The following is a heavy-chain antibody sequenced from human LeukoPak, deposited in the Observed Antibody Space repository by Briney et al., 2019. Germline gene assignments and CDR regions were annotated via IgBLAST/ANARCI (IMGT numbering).Heavy chain of an antibody. V-gene: IGHV3-7*01. CDR1: GFTFSSYW. CDR2: IKQDGSEK. J-gene: IGHJ6*03. D-gene: IGHD1-1*01. Sequence: GGSLRLSCAASGFTFSSYWMSWVRQAPGKGLEWVANIKQDGSEKYYVDSVRGRFTISRDNAKNSLYLQMNSLRAEDTAVYYCARDHRGTYYYYYMDVWGKGTTVTVSS. CDR3: ARDHRGTYYYYYMDV.